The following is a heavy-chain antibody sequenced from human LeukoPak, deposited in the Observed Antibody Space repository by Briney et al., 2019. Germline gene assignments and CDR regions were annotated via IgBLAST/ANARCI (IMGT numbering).Heavy chain of an antibody. V-gene: IGHV4-61*05. J-gene: IGHJ6*02. D-gene: IGHD5-12*01. CDR1: GGSISGTSYY. CDR2: ISYSGST. Sequence: PSETLSLTCTVSGGSISGTSYYWGWIRQPPGKGLEWIGYISYSGSTNYNPSLKRRVTISVDTSKNQFSLKLSSVTAADTAVYYCARVPYGSTSYSDYDYYYYGVDVWGQGTTVTISS. CDR3: ARVPYGSTSYSDYDYYYYGVDV.